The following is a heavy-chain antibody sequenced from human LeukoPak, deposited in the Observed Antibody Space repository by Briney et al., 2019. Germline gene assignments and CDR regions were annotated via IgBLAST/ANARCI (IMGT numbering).Heavy chain of an antibody. J-gene: IGHJ4*02. V-gene: IGHV4-34*01. CDR3: ARVNTGDFWSGDYDSHYYFDY. Sequence: SETLSLTCAVYGGSFSGYYWSWIRQPPGKGLEWIGEINHSGSTNYNPSLKSRVTISVDTSKNQFSLKLSSVTAADTAVYYCARVNTGDFWSGDYDSHYYFDYWGQGTLVTVSS. CDR2: INHSGST. CDR1: GGSFSGYY. D-gene: IGHD3-3*01.